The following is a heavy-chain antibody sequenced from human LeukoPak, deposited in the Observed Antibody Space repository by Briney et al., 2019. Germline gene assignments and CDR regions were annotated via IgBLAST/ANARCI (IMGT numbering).Heavy chain of an antibody. CDR3: ASIGSGSYYNARVDY. CDR2: ISSSGSTI. J-gene: IGHJ4*02. CDR1: GFTFSSYG. Sequence: GGTLRLSCAASGFTFSSYGMSWVRQAPGKGLEWVSYISSSGSTIYYADSVRGRFTISRDNAKNSLYLQMNSLRAEDTAVYYCASIGSGSYYNARVDYWGQGTLVTVSS. D-gene: IGHD3-10*01. V-gene: IGHV3-48*04.